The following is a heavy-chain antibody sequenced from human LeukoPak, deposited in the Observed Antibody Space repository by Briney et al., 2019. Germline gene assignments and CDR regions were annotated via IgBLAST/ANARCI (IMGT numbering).Heavy chain of an antibody. CDR2: IIPIFGTA. J-gene: IGHJ4*02. V-gene: IGHV1-69*13. CDR1: GGTFSSYA. CDR3: ARDMVVRGVSSFDY. Sequence: WASVKVSCKASGGTFSSYAISWVRQAPGQGLEWMGGIIPIFGTANYAQKFQGRVTITADESTSTAYMELSSLRSEDTAVYYCARDMVVRGVSSFDYWGQGTLVTVSS. D-gene: IGHD3-10*01.